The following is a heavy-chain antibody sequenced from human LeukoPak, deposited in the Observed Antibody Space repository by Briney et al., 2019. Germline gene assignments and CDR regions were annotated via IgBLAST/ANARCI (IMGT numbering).Heavy chain of an antibody. CDR3: ARGRRIAVAGTRKYYFDY. V-gene: IGHV1-8*01. Sequence: GESLKISCKASGYTFTSYDINWVRQATGQGLEWMGWMNPNSGNTGYAQKFQGRVTMTRNTSISTAYMELSSLRSEDAAVYYCARGRRIAVAGTRKYYFDYWGQGTLVTVSS. D-gene: IGHD6-19*01. J-gene: IGHJ4*02. CDR2: MNPNSGNT. CDR1: GYTFTSYD.